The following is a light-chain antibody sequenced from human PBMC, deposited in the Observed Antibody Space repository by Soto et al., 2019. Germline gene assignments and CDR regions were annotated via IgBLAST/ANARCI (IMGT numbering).Light chain of an antibody. CDR2: GAS. V-gene: IGKV3-15*01. CDR1: QSVSAN. Sequence: EVVMTQSPATLSVSPGERATLSCRAGQSVSANLAWYQQKPGQAPRLLIYGASSRATGIPARFSGSGSGTDFTLTISSLQSEDFAVYYCQQYNKWATFGPGTRLEIE. J-gene: IGKJ5*01. CDR3: QQYNKWAT.